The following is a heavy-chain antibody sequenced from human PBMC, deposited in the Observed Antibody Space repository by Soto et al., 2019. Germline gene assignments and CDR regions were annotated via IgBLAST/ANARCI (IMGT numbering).Heavy chain of an antibody. CDR2: ISGSGGST. CDR3: AKEGRSYDFWSGYLSGLCDY. Sequence: LRLSCAASGFTFSSYAMSWVRQAPGKGLEWVSAISGSGGSTYYADSVKGRFTISRDNSKNTLYLQMNSLRAEDTAVYYCAKEGRSYDFWSGYLSGLCDYWGQGTLVT. CDR1: GFTFSSYA. V-gene: IGHV3-23*01. D-gene: IGHD3-3*01. J-gene: IGHJ4*02.